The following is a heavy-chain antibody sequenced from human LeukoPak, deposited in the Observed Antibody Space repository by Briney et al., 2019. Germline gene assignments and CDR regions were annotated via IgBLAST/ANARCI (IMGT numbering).Heavy chain of an antibody. CDR1: GFTFSSYA. CDR3: AKDTRYSGSYYYFDY. Sequence: GGSLRLSCAASGFTFSSYAMSWVRQAPGKGLEWVSAISGSGGSTYYADSVKGRFTISRDNSKNTLYLRMNSLRAEDTAVYYCAKDTRYSGSYYYFDYWGQGTLVTVSS. J-gene: IGHJ4*02. CDR2: ISGSGGST. V-gene: IGHV3-23*01. D-gene: IGHD1-26*01.